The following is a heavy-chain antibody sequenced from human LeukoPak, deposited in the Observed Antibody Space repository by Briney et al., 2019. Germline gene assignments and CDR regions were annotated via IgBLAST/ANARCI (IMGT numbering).Heavy chain of an antibody. V-gene: IGHV3-30*18. D-gene: IGHD3-10*01. CDR2: ISYDGSTE. CDR1: GFIFNNYG. CDR3: AKDVRPLAHYTSGTQGQNWFDP. Sequence: GGSLRLSCEGSGFIFNNYGMHWVRQAPGKGLEWAAVISYDGSTEYYADSVKGRFSISRDNSKSTLYLEMNSLRFEDTALYYCAKDVRPLAHYTSGTQGQNWFDPWGQGTQVTVSS. J-gene: IGHJ5*02.